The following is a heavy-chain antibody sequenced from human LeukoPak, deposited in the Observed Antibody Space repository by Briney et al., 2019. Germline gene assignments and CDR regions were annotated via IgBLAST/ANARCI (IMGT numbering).Heavy chain of an antibody. D-gene: IGHD2-15*01. CDR2: IYHSGST. CDR1: GGSISSGSYY. CDR3: ARAPTYCSGGSCYSGYGMDV. J-gene: IGHJ6*02. V-gene: IGHV4-30-2*01. Sequence: PSETLSLTCTVSGGSISSGSYYWSWIRQPPGKGLEWIGHIYHSGSTYYNPSLKSRVTISVDRSKNQFSLKLSSVTAADTAVYYCARAPTYCSGGSCYSGYGMDVWGQGTTVTVSS.